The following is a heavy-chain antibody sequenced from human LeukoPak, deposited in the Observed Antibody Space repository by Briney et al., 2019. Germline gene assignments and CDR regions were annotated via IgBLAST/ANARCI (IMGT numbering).Heavy chain of an antibody. V-gene: IGHV3-74*01. Sequence: PGGSLRLSCAASGFTFSSYWMHWVRQAPGKGLVWVSRINSDGSSTSYADSVKGRFTISRDNAKNSLYLQMNSLRAEDTAVYYCARVWRLATVTKSPPGAFDIWGQGTMVTVSS. CDR2: INSDGSST. CDR1: GFTFSSYW. J-gene: IGHJ3*02. D-gene: IGHD4-17*01. CDR3: ARVWRLATVTKSPPGAFDI.